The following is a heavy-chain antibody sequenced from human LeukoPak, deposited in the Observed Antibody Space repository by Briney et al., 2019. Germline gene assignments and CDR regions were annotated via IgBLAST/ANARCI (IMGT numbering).Heavy chain of an antibody. V-gene: IGHV4-39*01. D-gene: IGHD4-17*01. CDR2: MHYSGST. J-gene: IGHJ4*02. CDR3: TGDYGDYVIGH. CDR1: GGSISSTTYY. Sequence: PSETLSLTCTVSGGSISSTTYYWGWIRQPPGKGLEWIGSMHYSGSTYYNPSLNSRVTISLDTSKHLFSLRLSSVTAADTAVYYCTGDYGDYVIGHWGQGTLVSVSS.